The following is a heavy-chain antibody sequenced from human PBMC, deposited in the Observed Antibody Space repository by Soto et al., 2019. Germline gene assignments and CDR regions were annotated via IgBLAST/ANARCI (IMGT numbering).Heavy chain of an antibody. Sequence: SETLSLTCTVSGGSISSGDYYWSWIRQPPGKGLEWIGYIYYSGSTYYNPSLKSRVTISVDTSKNQFSLKLSSVTAADTAVYYCARPSGSYLFYFDYWGQGTLVTVSS. CDR1: GGSISSGDYY. D-gene: IGHD1-26*01. CDR3: ARPSGSYLFYFDY. V-gene: IGHV4-30-4*01. J-gene: IGHJ4*02. CDR2: IYYSGST.